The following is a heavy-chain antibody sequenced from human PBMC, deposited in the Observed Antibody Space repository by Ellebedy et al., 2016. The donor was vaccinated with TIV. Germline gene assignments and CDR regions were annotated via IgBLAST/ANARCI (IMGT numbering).Heavy chain of an antibody. V-gene: IGHV4-31*03. CDR3: ARDFHDYGNDGFDI. J-gene: IGHJ3*02. Sequence: LRLSCIVSGGSTSSGGYSRSWILQHPGKGLEWIGYTSYTWRTYYNASLESRVTISVDTSKNQFSLKLSSVTVTDTAVYYCARDFHDYGNDGFDIWGQGTMVTVSS. CDR1: GGSTSSGGYS. D-gene: IGHD4-17*01. CDR2: TSYTWRT.